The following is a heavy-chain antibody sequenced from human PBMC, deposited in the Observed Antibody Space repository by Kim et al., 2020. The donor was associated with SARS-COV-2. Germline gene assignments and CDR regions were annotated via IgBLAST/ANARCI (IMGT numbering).Heavy chain of an antibody. D-gene: IGHD3-10*01. Sequence: ASVKVSCKASGYTFTSYGISWVRQAPGQGLEWMGWISAYNDDINYGQNFQGRVTMTVDTSTNTAYMELSNLKSDDTAVYFCARGDTMIRGVEEYWGQGTLVTVFS. J-gene: IGHJ4*02. V-gene: IGHV1-18*01. CDR2: ISAYNDDI. CDR1: GYTFTSYG. CDR3: ARGDTMIRGVEEY.